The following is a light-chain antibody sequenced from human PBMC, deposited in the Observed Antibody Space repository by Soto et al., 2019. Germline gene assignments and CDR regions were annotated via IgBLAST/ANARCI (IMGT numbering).Light chain of an antibody. Sequence: DIVMTQSPDSLAVSLGERATINCKSSQSVLFSSNNKNYLAWYQQKPGQPPKLLIYWASTRESGVPDRFSGSGSGTDFTLTISALQAEDVVVYYCQQYHTTPLSFGGGTKVEIK. CDR2: WAS. V-gene: IGKV4-1*01. CDR1: QSVLFSSNNKNY. CDR3: QQYHTTPLS. J-gene: IGKJ4*01.